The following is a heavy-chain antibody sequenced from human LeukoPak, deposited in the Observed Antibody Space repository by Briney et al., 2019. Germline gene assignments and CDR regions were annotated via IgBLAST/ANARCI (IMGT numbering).Heavy chain of an antibody. J-gene: IGHJ4*02. CDR3: ARDHEYYYGSGSYYPGGCDY. CDR2: LNPSGGST. CDR1: GYTFTSYY. V-gene: IGHV1-46*01. Sequence: GASVTVSCKASGYTFTSYYMHWVRQAPAQGLEWMGILNPSGGSTSYAQKFQGRVTMTRDTSTSTVYMELSSLRSEDTAVYYCARDHEYYYGSGSYYPGGCDYWGQGTLVTVSS. D-gene: IGHD3-10*01.